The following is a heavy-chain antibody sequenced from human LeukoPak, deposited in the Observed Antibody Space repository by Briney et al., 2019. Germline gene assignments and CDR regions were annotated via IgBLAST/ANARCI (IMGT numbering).Heavy chain of an antibody. CDR1: GFTFSSYA. D-gene: IGHD4-17*01. V-gene: IGHV3-30-3*01. CDR3: ARGHGDPQEYYFDY. Sequence: PGGSLRLSCAASGFTFSSYAMHWVRQAPGKGLEWVAVISYDGSNKYYADSVKGRFTISRDNAKNSLYLQMNSLRAEDTAVYYCARGHGDPQEYYFDYWGQGTLVTVSS. J-gene: IGHJ4*02. CDR2: ISYDGSNK.